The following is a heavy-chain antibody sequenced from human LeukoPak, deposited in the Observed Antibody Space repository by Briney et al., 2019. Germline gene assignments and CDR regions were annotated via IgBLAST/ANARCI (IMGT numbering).Heavy chain of an antibody. Sequence: PSETLSLTCAVYGGSFSGYYWSWIRQPPGKGLEWIGEINHSGSTNYKPSLKSRVTISVDTSKNQFSLKLSSVTAADTAVYYCARRLGGYYALYYYYYMDVWGKGTTVTVSS. CDR1: GGSFSGYY. J-gene: IGHJ6*03. D-gene: IGHD3-22*01. CDR3: ARRLGGYYALYYYYYMDV. CDR2: INHSGST. V-gene: IGHV4-34*01.